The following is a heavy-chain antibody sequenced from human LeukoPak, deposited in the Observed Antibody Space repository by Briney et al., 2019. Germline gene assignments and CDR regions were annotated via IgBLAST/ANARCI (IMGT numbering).Heavy chain of an antibody. J-gene: IGHJ3*02. Sequence: SETLSLTCTVSGGSISSYYWSWIRQPPGKGLKWFGYIHYSGSTNYNPSLKSRVTISVDQSQNQFSLKLSSVTAAGTAVYFCARHGGDSGVDAFDIWGLGTMVTVSS. V-gene: IGHV4-59*01. CDR3: ARHGGDSGVDAFDI. D-gene: IGHD4-23*01. CDR2: IHYSGST. CDR1: GGSISSYY.